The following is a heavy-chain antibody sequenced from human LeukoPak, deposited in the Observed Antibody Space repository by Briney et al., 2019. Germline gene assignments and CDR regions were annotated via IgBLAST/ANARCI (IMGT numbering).Heavy chain of an antibody. CDR2: IYYSGST. J-gene: IGHJ4*02. CDR3: ARVARYNYGYVDY. D-gene: IGHD5-18*01. V-gene: IGHV4-59*01. CDR1: GGSISSYY. Sequence: SETLSLTCTVSGGSISSYYWSWIRQPPGKGLEWIGYIYYSGSTNYNPSLKSRVTISVDTSKNQFSLKLSSVTAADTAVYFCARVARYNYGYVDYWGQGTLVTVSS.